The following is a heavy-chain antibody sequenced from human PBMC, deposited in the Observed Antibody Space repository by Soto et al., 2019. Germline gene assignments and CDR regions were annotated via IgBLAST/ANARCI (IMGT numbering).Heavy chain of an antibody. CDR3: ARVLRYFDWLSNRNYYYYGMDV. CDR2: MNPNSGNT. V-gene: IGHV1-8*01. J-gene: IGHJ6*02. CDR1: GYTFTSYD. Sequence: QVQLVQSGAEVKKPGASVKVSCKASGYTFTSYDINWVRQATGQGLKWMGWMNPNSGNTGYAQKFQGRVTMTRNTSLTTASMELSSLRSEDTDVYYCARVLRYFDWLSNRNYYYYGMDVWGQGTTVTVSS. D-gene: IGHD3-9*01.